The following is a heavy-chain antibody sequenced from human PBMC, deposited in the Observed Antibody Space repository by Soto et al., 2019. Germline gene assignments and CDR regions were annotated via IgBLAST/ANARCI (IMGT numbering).Heavy chain of an antibody. CDR1: GFTFSTYW. Sequence: EVQLVESGGGLVQPGESLRLSCAASGFTFSTYWMHWVRQAPGKGLVWVSRINFDGSITDYADSVKGRFTISRVYANNTVYLQMNSLKAEDTAVYFCARGEYTATVIGDWGQGTLVTVSS. V-gene: IGHV3-74*01. CDR3: ARGEYTATVIGD. D-gene: IGHD5-18*01. J-gene: IGHJ4*02. CDR2: INFDGSIT.